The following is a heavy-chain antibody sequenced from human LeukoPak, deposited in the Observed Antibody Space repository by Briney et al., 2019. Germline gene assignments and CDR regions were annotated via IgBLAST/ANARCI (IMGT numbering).Heavy chain of an antibody. CDR1: GYTFTSYD. V-gene: IGHV1-8*01. CDR2: MNPNSGNT. D-gene: IGHD3-22*01. J-gene: IGHJ4*02. CDR3: ARGRRNYYGLDY. Sequence: ASVKVSCKASGYTFTSYDINWVRQATGQGLEWMGWMNPNSGNTGYAQKFQGRVTMTRNTSISTAYMELSSLRSEDTAVYYCARGRRNYYGLDYWGQGTLVTVPS.